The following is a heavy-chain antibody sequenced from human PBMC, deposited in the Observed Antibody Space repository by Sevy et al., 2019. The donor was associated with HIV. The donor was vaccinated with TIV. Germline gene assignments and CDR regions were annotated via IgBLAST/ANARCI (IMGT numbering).Heavy chain of an antibody. CDR3: AKDSVSWYLDF. CDR2: ISYDGDSK. D-gene: IGHD6-13*01. Sequence: GGCLRLSCAASGFTFSRNGMHCVRQVPGKGLEWVALISYDGDSKKYADSVKGRFTISRDNSKNTVYLHMNSLRSEDTAVYYCAKDSVSWYLDFWGQGTLVTVSS. V-gene: IGHV3-30*18. CDR1: GFTFSRNG. J-gene: IGHJ4*02.